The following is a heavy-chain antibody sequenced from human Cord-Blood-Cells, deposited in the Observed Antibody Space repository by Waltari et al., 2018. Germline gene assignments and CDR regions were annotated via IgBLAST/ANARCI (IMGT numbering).Heavy chain of an antibody. D-gene: IGHD2-15*01. J-gene: IGHJ4*02. Sequence: QVQLQESGPGLVKPSQTLSLTCTVSGGPLSSGGYYWSWIRQHPGKGLAWIGYIYYSGSTYYNPSLKSRVTISVDTSKNQFSLKLSSVTAADTAVYYCARFLYCSGGSCYSGDYWGQGTLVTVS. CDR2: IYYSGST. V-gene: IGHV4-31*03. CDR1: GGPLSSGGYY. CDR3: ARFLYCSGGSCYSGDY.